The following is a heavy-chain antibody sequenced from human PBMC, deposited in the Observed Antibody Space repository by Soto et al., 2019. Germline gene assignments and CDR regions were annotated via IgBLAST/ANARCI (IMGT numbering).Heavy chain of an antibody. J-gene: IGHJ4*02. D-gene: IGHD5-12*01. CDR2: IIPILGIA. CDR3: ARVAKEGGYADEFDY. CDR1: GGTFSSYT. Sequence: ASVKVSCKASGGTFSSYTISWVRQAPGQGLEWMGRIIPILGIANYAQKFQGRVTITADKSTSTAYMELSSLRSEDTAVYYCARVAKEGGYADEFDYWGQGTLVTVSS. V-gene: IGHV1-69*02.